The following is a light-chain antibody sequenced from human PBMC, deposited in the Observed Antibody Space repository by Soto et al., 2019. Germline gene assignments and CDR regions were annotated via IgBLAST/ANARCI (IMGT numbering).Light chain of an antibody. J-gene: IGKJ5*01. Sequence: IVLTQSPDTLSLSPGERATLSCRASQSIRSGRLAWYQQKPGQAPRLVIFDASYRASGIPVRFSGSGSGTDFTLTITRLEPVDFAVYYCQEYDAPPPITFGLGTRLEIK. V-gene: IGKV3-20*01. CDR2: DAS. CDR1: QSIRSGR. CDR3: QEYDAPPPIT.